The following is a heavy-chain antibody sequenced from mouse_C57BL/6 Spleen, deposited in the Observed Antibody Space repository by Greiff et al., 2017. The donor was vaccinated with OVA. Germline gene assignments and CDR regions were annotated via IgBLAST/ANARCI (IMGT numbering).Heavy chain of an antibody. J-gene: IGHJ4*01. Sequence: EVMLVESEGGLVQPGSSMKLSCTASGFTFSDYYMAWVRQVPEKGLEWVANINYDGSSTYYLDSLKSRFIISRDNAKNILYLQMSSLKSEDTATYYCAREGDYDYAMDYWGQGTSVTVSS. CDR3: AREGDYDYAMDY. V-gene: IGHV5-16*01. D-gene: IGHD2-4*01. CDR1: GFTFSDYY. CDR2: INYDGSST.